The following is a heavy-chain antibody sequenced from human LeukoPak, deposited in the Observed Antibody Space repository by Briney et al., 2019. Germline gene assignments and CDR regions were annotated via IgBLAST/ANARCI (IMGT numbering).Heavy chain of an antibody. CDR1: GGSISSGGYS. D-gene: IGHD3-10*01. V-gene: IGHV4-61*08. J-gene: IGHJ6*03. CDR2: IYYSGST. Sequence: SETLSLTCAVSGGSISSGGYSWSWIRQPPGKGLEWIGYIYYSGSTNYNPSLKSRVTISVDTSKNQFSLKLSSVTAADTAVYYCARGYYGSGLPVYYYYMDVWGKGTTVTVSS. CDR3: ARGYYGSGLPVYYYYMDV.